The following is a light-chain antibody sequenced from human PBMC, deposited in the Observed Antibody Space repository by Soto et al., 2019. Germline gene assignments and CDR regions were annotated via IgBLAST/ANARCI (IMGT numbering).Light chain of an antibody. CDR2: DVS. V-gene: IGLV2-14*03. Sequence: QSVLTQPASVSGSPGQSITISCTGTSSDVGGYNYVSWYQQHPGKAPKLMIYDVSNRPSGVSNRFSGSKSDNTASLTISGLQAEDEADYYCSSYTRSSTLVLFGGGTKVTVL. CDR3: SSYTRSSTLVL. CDR1: SSDVGGYNY. J-gene: IGLJ2*01.